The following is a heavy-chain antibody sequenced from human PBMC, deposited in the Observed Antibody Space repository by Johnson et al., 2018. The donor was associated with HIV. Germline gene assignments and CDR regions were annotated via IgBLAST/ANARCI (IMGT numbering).Heavy chain of an antibody. Sequence: QVQLVESGGGVVQPGRSLRLSCAASGFTFSTYGMHWVRQAPGKGLEWVAVISYDGSKKYYADSVQGRFTISRDNSKNTLYLRMNSLRVEDTAVYYCARDGPGDGNAMGGSGAFDIWGQGTMVTVSS. CDR2: ISYDGSKK. J-gene: IGHJ3*02. V-gene: IGHV3-30*03. CDR3: ARDGPGDGNAMGGSGAFDI. D-gene: IGHD5-24*01. CDR1: GFTFSTYG.